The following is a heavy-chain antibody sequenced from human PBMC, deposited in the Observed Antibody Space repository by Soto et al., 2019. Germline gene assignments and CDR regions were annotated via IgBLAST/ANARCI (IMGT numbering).Heavy chain of an antibody. Sequence: SATLSLTWAVSGASIGTNNWWSWIRQHPWKCLEWIGYIYYSGSTDYNPSRKRRVTISVDTSKNQFSLKLSSGPAADTAVYNCARILPRRVYDPWGQGHLVTVSS. CDR2: IYYSGST. CDR3: ARILPRRVYDP. J-gene: IGHJ5*02. CDR1: GASIGTNNW. D-gene: IGHD1-26*01. V-gene: IGHV4-31*11.